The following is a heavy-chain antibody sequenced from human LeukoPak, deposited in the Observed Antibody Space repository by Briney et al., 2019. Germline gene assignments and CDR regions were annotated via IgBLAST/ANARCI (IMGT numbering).Heavy chain of an antibody. V-gene: IGHV3-21*01. D-gene: IGHD6-19*01. J-gene: IGHJ4*02. Sequence: GGSLRLSCAASGFTFSTYSMNWVRQAPGKGLEWVSSISGSSTYIFYADSVKGRFTISRDNAKNSLYLQMNSLRVEDTAVYYCARDHLGGQSSGWYGTDYWGQGTLVTVSS. CDR3: ARDHLGGQSSGWYGTDY. CDR1: GFTFSTYS. CDR2: ISGSSTYI.